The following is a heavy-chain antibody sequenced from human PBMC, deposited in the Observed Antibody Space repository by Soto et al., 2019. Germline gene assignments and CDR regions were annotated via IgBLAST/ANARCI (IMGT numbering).Heavy chain of an antibody. CDR3: ARGRTIAAAGTGYYYGMDV. V-gene: IGHV1-69*02. Sequence: ASVKVSCKASGGTFSSYTISWVRQAPGQGLEWMGRIIPILGIANYAQKFQGRVTITADKSTSTAYMELSSLRSEDTAVYYCARGRTIAAAGTGYYYGMDVWGQGTTVTVSS. CDR2: IIPILGIA. J-gene: IGHJ6*02. D-gene: IGHD6-13*01. CDR1: GGTFSSYT.